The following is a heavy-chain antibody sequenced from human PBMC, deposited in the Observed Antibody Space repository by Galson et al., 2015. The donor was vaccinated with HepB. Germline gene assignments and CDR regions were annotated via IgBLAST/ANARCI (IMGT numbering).Heavy chain of an antibody. CDR2: IIPILGIA. CDR1: GGTFSSYT. V-gene: IGHV1-69*02. Sequence: SVKVSCKASGGTFSSYTISWVRQAPGQGLEWMGRIIPILGIANYAQKFQERVTITRDMSTSTAYMELSSLRSEDTAVYYCAAAALYYYGSGSYYLLDAFDIWGQGTMVTVSS. CDR3: AAAALYYYGSGSYYLLDAFDI. J-gene: IGHJ3*02. D-gene: IGHD3-10*01.